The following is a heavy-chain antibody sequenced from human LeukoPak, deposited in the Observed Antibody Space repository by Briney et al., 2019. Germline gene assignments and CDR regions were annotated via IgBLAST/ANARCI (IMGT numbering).Heavy chain of an antibody. CDR1: GYTFTSYY. CDR3: SRMVAPIAVAGIDY. CDR2: INTYNGNT. V-gene: IGHV1-18*04. D-gene: IGHD6-19*01. Sequence: GASVKVSCKASGYTFTSYYMHWVRQAPGQGLEWMGWINTYNGNTNYAQKLQGRVTMTTDTSTSTAYMELRSLRSDDTAVYYCSRMVAPIAVAGIDYWGQGTLVTVSS. J-gene: IGHJ4*02.